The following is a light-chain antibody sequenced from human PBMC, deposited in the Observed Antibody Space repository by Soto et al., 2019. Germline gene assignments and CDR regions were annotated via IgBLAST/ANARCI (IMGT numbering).Light chain of an antibody. Sequence: GDRVTITCRASQGISTWLAWYQQKPGKAPKLLIYGASSLQSGVPSRFSGSGSGTDFTLTISNLQPEDFVTYYCQQANSFPISFGHGTRLEIK. J-gene: IGKJ5*01. CDR3: QQANSFPIS. CDR2: GAS. CDR1: QGISTW. V-gene: IGKV1D-12*01.